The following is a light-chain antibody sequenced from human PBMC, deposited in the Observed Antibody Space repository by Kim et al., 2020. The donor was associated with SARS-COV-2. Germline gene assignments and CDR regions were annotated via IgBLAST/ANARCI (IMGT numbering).Light chain of an antibody. V-gene: IGLV3-1*01. CDR3: QAWDSSTHVV. CDR2: QDS. J-gene: IGLJ2*01. CDR1: KLGDKY. Sequence: SYELTQPPSVSVSPGQIASITCSGDKLGDKYACWYQQKPGQSPVLVIYQDSKRPSGIPERFSGSNSGNTATLTISGTRAMDEADYYCQAWDSSTHVVFGG.